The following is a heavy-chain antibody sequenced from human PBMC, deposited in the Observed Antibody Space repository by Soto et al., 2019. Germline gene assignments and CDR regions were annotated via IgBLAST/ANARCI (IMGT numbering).Heavy chain of an antibody. CDR2: ISAYNGNT. CDR3: AREPPPHGDYDGPAY. D-gene: IGHD4-17*01. V-gene: IGHV1-18*01. Sequence: QVQLVQSGAEVKKPGASVKVSCKASGYTFTSYGISWVRQAPGQGLEWMGWISAYNGNTNYAQKLQGRVTMTTDTSTSTAYMELRSLRSDNTAVYYCAREPPPHGDYDGPAYWGQGTLVTVSS. CDR1: GYTFTSYG. J-gene: IGHJ4*02.